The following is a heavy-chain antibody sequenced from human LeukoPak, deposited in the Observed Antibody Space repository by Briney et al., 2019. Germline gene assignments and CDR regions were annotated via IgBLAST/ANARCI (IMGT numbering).Heavy chain of an antibody. CDR2: ISSSSGNI. D-gene: IGHD6-6*01. Sequence: PGGSLRLSCAASGLTFSSYSMNWVRQAPGKGLEWVSSISSSSGNIYYADSVKGRFTISRDNAKNSLYLQTNSLRAEDTAVYYCSRGGSSSGDGLDYWGQGTLVTVSS. CDR3: SRGGSSSGDGLDY. V-gene: IGHV3-21*01. J-gene: IGHJ4*02. CDR1: GLTFSSYS.